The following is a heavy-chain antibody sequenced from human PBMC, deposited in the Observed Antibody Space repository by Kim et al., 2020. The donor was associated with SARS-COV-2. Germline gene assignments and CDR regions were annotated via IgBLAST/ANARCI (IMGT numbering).Heavy chain of an antibody. CDR3: ARPPMVCSSSTCYGGHGLDV. CDR1: GYTFTSYA. D-gene: IGHD2-2*01. Sequence: ASVKVSCKASGYTFTSYALHWVRQAPGQRLEWMGWINAGNGNTRYSQKFQGRVTITRDTSASTAYMELSSLTSEDTAVFYCARPPMVCSSSTCYGGHGLDVWGQGTTVTVSS. J-gene: IGHJ6*02. V-gene: IGHV1-3*01. CDR2: INAGNGNT.